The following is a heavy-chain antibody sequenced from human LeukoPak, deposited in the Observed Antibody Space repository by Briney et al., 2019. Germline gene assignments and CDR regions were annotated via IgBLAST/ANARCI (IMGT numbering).Heavy chain of an antibody. CDR2: ISGYNGHT. Sequence: ASVKVSCKASGYTFTNYGISWVRQAPGQGLEWMGWISGYNGHTKYGQKLQDRVTMTTDTSTSTAYMELSSLGSDDTAVYYCARDGRGSRSSWFDPWGQGTLVIVSS. CDR3: ARDGRGSRSSWFDP. V-gene: IGHV1-18*01. D-gene: IGHD3-10*01. CDR1: GYTFTNYG. J-gene: IGHJ5*02.